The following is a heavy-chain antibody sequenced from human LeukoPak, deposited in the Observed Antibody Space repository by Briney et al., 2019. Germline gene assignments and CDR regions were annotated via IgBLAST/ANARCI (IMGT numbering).Heavy chain of an antibody. Sequence: PGGSLRLSCAASGFTFSSYAMHWVRQAPGKGLEWVAVISYDGSNKYYADSVKGRFTISRDNSKNTLYLQMNSLRAEDTAVYYCARVEGIGYSSSPFDYWGQGTLVTVSS. CDR1: GFTFSSYA. J-gene: IGHJ4*02. CDR2: ISYDGSNK. CDR3: ARVEGIGYSSSPFDY. V-gene: IGHV3-30-3*01. D-gene: IGHD6-13*01.